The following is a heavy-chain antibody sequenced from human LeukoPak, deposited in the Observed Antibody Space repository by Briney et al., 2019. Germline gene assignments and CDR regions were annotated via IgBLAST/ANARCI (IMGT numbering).Heavy chain of an antibody. CDR3: ARDPGDYNHDWYFDL. V-gene: IGHV3-30*03. CDR1: GFTFNSYG. Sequence: GGSLRLSSAASGFTFNSYGIHWVRQAPGKGLEWVAVISYDGSNKYYADSVKGRFTISRDNSKNTLYLQMNSLRAEDTAVYYCARDPGDYNHDWYFDLWGRGTLVTVSS. J-gene: IGHJ2*01. D-gene: IGHD4-17*01. CDR2: ISYDGSNK.